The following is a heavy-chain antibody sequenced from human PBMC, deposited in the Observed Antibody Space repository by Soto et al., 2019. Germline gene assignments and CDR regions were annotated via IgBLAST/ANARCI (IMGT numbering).Heavy chain of an antibody. V-gene: IGHV4-30-2*01. CDR3: ARAAVLPAQRWFDP. CDR1: GASISSGDYS. D-gene: IGHD2-15*01. Sequence: TLTLTCAVSGASISSGDYSWSWIRQPPGKALEWIGYIYHSGSTYYNPSLKSRVTMSVDRSKNQISLNLGSVTAADTAVYYCARAAVLPAQRWFDPWGQGTLVTVSS. J-gene: IGHJ5*02. CDR2: IYHSGST.